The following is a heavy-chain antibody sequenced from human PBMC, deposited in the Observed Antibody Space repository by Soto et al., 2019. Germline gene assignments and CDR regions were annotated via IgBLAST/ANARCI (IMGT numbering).Heavy chain of an antibody. D-gene: IGHD2-15*01. CDR3: APLTVSLSGPYGIHV. Sequence: SETLSLTCIVSGYSVSSSDYYWAWIRQPPGKGLEWIGSIFYSGLTYYNPSLKSRVTLSVDTSKNQFSVRLTSVTAADTAVYYCAPLTVSLSGPYGIHVWGQGTTVTVSS. V-gene: IGHV4-39*01. CDR1: GYSVSSSDYY. CDR2: IFYSGLT. J-gene: IGHJ6*02.